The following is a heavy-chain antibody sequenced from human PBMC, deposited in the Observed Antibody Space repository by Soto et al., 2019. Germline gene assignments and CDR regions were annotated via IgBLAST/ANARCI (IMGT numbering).Heavy chain of an antibody. CDR2: ISAYNGNT. CDR1: GYTFTSYG. J-gene: IGHJ4*02. D-gene: IGHD3-22*01. Sequence: QVQLVQSGAEVKKPGASVKVSCKASGYTFTSYGISWVRQAPGQGLEWMGWISAYNGNTNYAQKLQGRVTMTTDTSTSTAYMELRSLRSDDTAVYYCARQPYYYDSSGLGNFDYWAREPWSPSPQ. CDR3: ARQPYYYDSSGLGNFDY. V-gene: IGHV1-18*04.